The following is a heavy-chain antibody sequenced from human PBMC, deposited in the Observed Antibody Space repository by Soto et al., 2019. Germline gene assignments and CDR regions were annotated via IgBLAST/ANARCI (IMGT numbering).Heavy chain of an antibody. D-gene: IGHD5-12*01. CDR2: IYYRGST. V-gene: IGHV4-31*03. Sequence: QVQLQESGTGLVKPSQTLSLPCTVSGGSISSGGYYCSWIRQHPGKGLEWIGYIYYRGSTYYNPSVKSRLTISVDTSKNQFSRKLSSVTAADTAVYYCAMRGDGYNYFDYWGQGTLVTVSS. J-gene: IGHJ4*02. CDR3: AMRGDGYNYFDY. CDR1: GGSISSGGYY.